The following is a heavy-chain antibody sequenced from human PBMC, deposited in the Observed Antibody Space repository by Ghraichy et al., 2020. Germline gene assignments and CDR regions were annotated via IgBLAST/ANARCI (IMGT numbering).Heavy chain of an antibody. CDR3: TREYNYGSGSSFDY. CDR1: GFTFGDYA. D-gene: IGHD3-10*01. V-gene: IGHV3-49*03. Sequence: GGSLRLSCTASGFTFGDYAMSWFRQAPGKGLEWVGFIRNKAYGGTTEYAASVKGRFTISRDDSRSSAYLQMNSLKTEDTAVYYCTREYNYGSGSSFDYWGQGTPVTVSS. CDR2: IRNKAYGGTT. J-gene: IGHJ4*02.